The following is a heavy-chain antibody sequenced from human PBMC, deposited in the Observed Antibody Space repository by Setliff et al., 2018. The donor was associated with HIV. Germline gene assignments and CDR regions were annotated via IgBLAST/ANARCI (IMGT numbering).Heavy chain of an antibody. J-gene: IGHJ3*02. Sequence: SETLSLTCTVSGDSIGSSSYYWAWIRQPPGKGLEWIGNIYYSGSTYYNPSLKTRVTISVDGSKNQFSLYLQMNSLKTEDTGVYYCTTLVGANPWHDAFDIWGHGTMVTVSS. CDR1: GDSIGSSSYY. CDR2: IYYSGST. CDR3: TTLVGANPWHDAFDI. D-gene: IGHD1-26*01. V-gene: IGHV4-39*07.